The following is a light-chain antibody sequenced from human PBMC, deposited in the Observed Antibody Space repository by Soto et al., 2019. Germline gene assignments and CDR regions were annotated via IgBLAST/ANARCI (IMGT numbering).Light chain of an antibody. V-gene: IGLV2-14*01. CDR3: SSYTTSTTLVV. CDR1: SSDVGGYNF. J-gene: IGLJ2*01. Sequence: QSALTQPASVSGSPGQSITISCSGTSSDVGGYNFVSWYQQHPGKAPKLIISEVSNRPSGVSNRFSGSKSGNTAFLAISGLQAEYEAKYFCSSYTTSTTLVVFGGGTQLTVL. CDR2: EVS.